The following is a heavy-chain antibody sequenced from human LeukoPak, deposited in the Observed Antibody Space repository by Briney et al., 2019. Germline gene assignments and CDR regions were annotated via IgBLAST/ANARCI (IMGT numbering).Heavy chain of an antibody. CDR2: IYYSGST. CDR3: ARGRDVGDGYNGVDY. Sequence: SETLSLTCTVSGGSISSGGYYWSWIRQHPGKGLEWIGYIYYSGSTYYNPSLKSRVTISVDTSKNQFSLKLSSVTAADTAVYYCARGRDVGDGYNGVDYWGQGTLVTVSS. J-gene: IGHJ4*02. D-gene: IGHD5-24*01. CDR1: GGSISSGGYY. V-gene: IGHV4-31*03.